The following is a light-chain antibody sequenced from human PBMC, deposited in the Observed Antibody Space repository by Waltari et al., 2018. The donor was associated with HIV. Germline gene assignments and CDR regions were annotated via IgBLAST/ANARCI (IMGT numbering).Light chain of an antibody. CDR2: NND. Sequence: QSLLPQPPSASGTPGQRVTISCSGSYSNIGSNTVNWHQQLPGSAPRALIYNNDQRPSGVPDRFAGSKSGTSASLAISGLQSEDQGDYYWASWDDKLDGWVFGGGTRLTV. V-gene: IGLV1-44*01. J-gene: IGLJ3*02. CDR3: ASWDDKLDGWV. CDR1: YSNIGSNT.